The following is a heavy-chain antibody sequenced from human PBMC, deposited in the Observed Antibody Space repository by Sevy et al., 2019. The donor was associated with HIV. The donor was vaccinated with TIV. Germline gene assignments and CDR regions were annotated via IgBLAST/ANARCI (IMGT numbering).Heavy chain of an antibody. Sequence: SETLSLTCAVYGGSFSGYYWSWIRQPPGKGLEWIGEINHSGSTNYNPSLKSRVTISVDTSKNQFSLKLSSVTAADTAVYYCARARVYYDILTGYYPHYFDYWGQATLVTVSS. CDR3: ARARVYYDILTGYYPHYFDY. V-gene: IGHV4-34*01. CDR1: GGSFSGYY. CDR2: INHSGST. J-gene: IGHJ4*02. D-gene: IGHD3-9*01.